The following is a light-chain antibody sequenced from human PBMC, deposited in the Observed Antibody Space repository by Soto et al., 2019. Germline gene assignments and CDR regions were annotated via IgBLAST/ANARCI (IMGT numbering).Light chain of an antibody. CDR3: SSYTSSSTLV. CDR2: EVS. Sequence: QSALAHPASLSCSAVQSITISCPVTNSDVGSYNLVSWYQQHPGKAPKVMIYEVSNRPSGVSNRFSGSKSGNTASLTISGLQAEDEADYYCSSYTSSSTLVFGTGTKVTVL. V-gene: IGLV2-14*02. CDR1: NSDVGSYNL. J-gene: IGLJ1*01.